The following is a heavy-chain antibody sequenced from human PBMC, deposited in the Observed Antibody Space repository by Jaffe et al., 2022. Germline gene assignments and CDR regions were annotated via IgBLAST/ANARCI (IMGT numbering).Heavy chain of an antibody. CDR3: TRAPRYTFGGVIPSVDSDYYFDY. CDR2: IRSKAYGGTT. J-gene: IGHJ4*02. D-gene: IGHD3-16*02. Sequence: EVQLVESGGGLVQPGRSLRLSCTASGFTFGDYAMSWFRQAPGKGLEWVGFIRSKAYGGTTEYAASVKGRFTISRDDSKSIAYLQMNSLKTEDTAVYYCTRAPRYTFGGVIPSVDSDYYFDYWGQGTLVTVSS. CDR1: GFTFGDYA. V-gene: IGHV3-49*03.